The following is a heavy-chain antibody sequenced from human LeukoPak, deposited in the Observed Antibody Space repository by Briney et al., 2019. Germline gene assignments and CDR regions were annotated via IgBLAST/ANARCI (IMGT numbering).Heavy chain of an antibody. Sequence: ASVKVSCKASGYTFTSYAMHWVRQAPGQRLEWMGWINAGNGNTKYSQKFQGRVTITRDTSASTAYMELSSLRSEDTAVYYCARDFASEGYSYGSLYFDYWGQGTLVTVCS. V-gene: IGHV1-3*01. CDR1: GYTFTSYA. CDR3: ARDFASEGYSYGSLYFDY. J-gene: IGHJ4*02. CDR2: INAGNGNT. D-gene: IGHD5-18*01.